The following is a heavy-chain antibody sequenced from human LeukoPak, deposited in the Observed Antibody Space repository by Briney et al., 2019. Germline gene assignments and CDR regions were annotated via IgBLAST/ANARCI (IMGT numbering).Heavy chain of an antibody. CDR1: GGTFSSYA. CDR2: IIPIFGTA. Sequence: ASVKVSCKASGGTFSSYAISWVRQAPGQGLEWMGGIIPIFGTANYAQKFQGRVTITADESTSTAYMELSSLRSGDTAVYYCARVRDIVVVPAAPRPYYYYYGMDVWGQGTTVTVSS. J-gene: IGHJ6*02. V-gene: IGHV1-69*13. CDR3: ARVRDIVVVPAAPRPYYYYYGMDV. D-gene: IGHD2-2*01.